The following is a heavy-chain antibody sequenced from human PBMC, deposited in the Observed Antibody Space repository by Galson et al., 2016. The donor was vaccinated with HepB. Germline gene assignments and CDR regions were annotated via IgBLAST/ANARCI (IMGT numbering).Heavy chain of an antibody. V-gene: IGHV3-74*01. CDR1: GFNLSTYW. CDR2: IDLDGSST. D-gene: IGHD6-19*01. CDR3: IREVAVAADS. Sequence: SLRLSCAASGFNLSTYWIHWVRQTPGKGLVWVSRIDLDGSSTRYADSVKGRFTISRDNAKNTVYMQMNSLRVEDTAVYYCIREVAVAADSWGQGTLVTVSS. J-gene: IGHJ4*02.